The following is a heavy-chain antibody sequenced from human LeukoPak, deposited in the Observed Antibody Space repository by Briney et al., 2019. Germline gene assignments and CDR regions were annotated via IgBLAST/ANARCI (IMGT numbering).Heavy chain of an antibody. Sequence: ASVKVSCKASGYTLTDYGISWVRQAPGQGLEWMGWISAYNGNTYFAQKFQGRVTMTTDTSTTTAYMELRSLRSDDTAVYYCARDRWSSSSSEGVFDIWGQGTMVTVFS. V-gene: IGHV1-18*01. CDR1: GYTLTDYG. CDR3: ARDRWSSSSSEGVFDI. J-gene: IGHJ3*02. D-gene: IGHD6-6*01. CDR2: ISAYNGNT.